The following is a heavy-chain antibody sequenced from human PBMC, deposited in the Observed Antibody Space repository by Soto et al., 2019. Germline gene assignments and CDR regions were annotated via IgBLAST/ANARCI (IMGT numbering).Heavy chain of an antibody. CDR2: A. CDR3: ARGSHYLSTGYYFDN. J-gene: IGHJ5*02. D-gene: IGHD3-22*01. V-gene: IGHV1-69*01. Sequence: AKYAQKFQGRVTITADESTNTAYLEVSGLRSEDTAVYYYARGSHYLSTGYYFDNWGQGTLVTVSS.